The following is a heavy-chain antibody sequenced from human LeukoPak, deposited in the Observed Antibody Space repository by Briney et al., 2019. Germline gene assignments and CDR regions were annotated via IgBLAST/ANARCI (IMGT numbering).Heavy chain of an antibody. CDR1: GFTFSSYA. J-gene: IGHJ6*03. Sequence: GGSLRLSCAASGFTFSSYAMSWVRQAPGKGLEWVSAISGSGGSTYYADSVKGRFTISRDNAKNSLYLQMSSLRAEDMALYYCAKDRGSGSSYYYMDVWGKGTTVTVSS. CDR2: ISGSGGST. D-gene: IGHD3-10*01. CDR3: AKDRGSGSSYYYMDV. V-gene: IGHV3-23*01.